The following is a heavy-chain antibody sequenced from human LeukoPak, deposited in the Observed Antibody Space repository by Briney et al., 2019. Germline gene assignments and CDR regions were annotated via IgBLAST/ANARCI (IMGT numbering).Heavy chain of an antibody. D-gene: IGHD3-22*01. Sequence: GGSLRLSCAASGXTFSNFRVMWVRQPPGKGLEWVFSISGSSTYIYYADSVKGRFTISRDNAKNSLSLQMNNLRAEDTAVYYCARAHYYGSSGPAYWGQGTLVTVSS. CDR3: ARAHYYGSSGPAY. CDR1: GXTFSNFR. CDR2: ISGSSTYI. V-gene: IGHV3-21*01. J-gene: IGHJ4*02.